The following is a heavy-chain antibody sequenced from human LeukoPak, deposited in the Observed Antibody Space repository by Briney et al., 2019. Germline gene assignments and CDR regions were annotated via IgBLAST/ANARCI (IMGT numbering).Heavy chain of an antibody. CDR1: GGTFSSYA. D-gene: IGHD3-3*01. CDR2: MNPNSGNT. V-gene: IGHV1-8*03. CDR3: ARGARRGYYDSWSGYFPSDV. J-gene: IGHJ6*04. Sequence: ASVKVSCKASGGTFSSYAISWVRQATGQGLEWMGWMNPNSGNTGYAQKFQGRVTITRNTSISTAYMELSSLRSEDTAVYYCARGARRGYYDSWSGYFPSDVWGKGTTVTVSS.